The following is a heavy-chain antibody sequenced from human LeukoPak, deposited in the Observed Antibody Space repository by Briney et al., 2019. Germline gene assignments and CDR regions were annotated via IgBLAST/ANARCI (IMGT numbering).Heavy chain of an antibody. CDR3: AKASSSNWNYVYFDS. D-gene: IGHD1-7*01. CDR1: GFTFSSYA. Sequence: GGSLRLSCAAPGFTFSSYAMSWVRRAPGKGLEWVSAFSVSDGSTYYADSVKGRFTISRDNSKNTLYLQINSLRAEDTAVYYCAKASSSNWNYVYFDSWGQGTLVTVSS. J-gene: IGHJ4*02. CDR2: FSVSDGST. V-gene: IGHV3-23*01.